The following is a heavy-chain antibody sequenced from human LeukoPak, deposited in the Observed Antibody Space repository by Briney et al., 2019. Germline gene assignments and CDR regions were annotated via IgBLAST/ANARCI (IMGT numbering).Heavy chain of an antibody. V-gene: IGHV4-4*02. Sequence: SGTLSLTCAVSGGSISCSNWWSWVRQPPGKGLEWIGEIYHSGSTNYNPSLKSRVTISVDNSKNQFSLKLSSVTAADTAVYYCARSRYYTWKAFDIWGQGTMVTVSS. CDR2: IYHSGST. CDR3: ARSRYYTWKAFDI. CDR1: GGSISCSNW. J-gene: IGHJ3*02. D-gene: IGHD2-2*02.